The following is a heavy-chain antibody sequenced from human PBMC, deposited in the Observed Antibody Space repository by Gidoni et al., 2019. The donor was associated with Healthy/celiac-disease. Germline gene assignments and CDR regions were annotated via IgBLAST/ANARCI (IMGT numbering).Heavy chain of an antibody. Sequence: QVQLQQWGAGLLKPSETLSLTCAVYGGSFSGYYWSWIRQPPGKGLEWIGEINHSGSTNYNPSLKSRVTISVDTSKNQFSLKLSSVTAADTAVYYCARARHSGYYTVPDWYFDLWGRGTLVTVSS. V-gene: IGHV4-34*01. CDR1: GGSFSGYY. D-gene: IGHD3-22*01. CDR3: ARARHSGYYTVPDWYFDL. J-gene: IGHJ2*01. CDR2: INHSGST.